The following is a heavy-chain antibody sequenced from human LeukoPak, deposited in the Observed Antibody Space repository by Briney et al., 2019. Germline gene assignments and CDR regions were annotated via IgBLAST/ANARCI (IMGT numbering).Heavy chain of an antibody. Sequence: SVKVSCKASGGTFSSYAISWVRQAPGQGLEWMGGIIPIFGTANYAQKFQGRVTITADESTSTAYMELSSLRAEDTAVYYCAKDSSSWSWFDPWGQGTLVTVSS. D-gene: IGHD6-13*01. CDR1: GGTFSSYA. CDR2: IIPIFGTA. V-gene: IGHV1-69*13. J-gene: IGHJ5*02. CDR3: AKDSSSWSWFDP.